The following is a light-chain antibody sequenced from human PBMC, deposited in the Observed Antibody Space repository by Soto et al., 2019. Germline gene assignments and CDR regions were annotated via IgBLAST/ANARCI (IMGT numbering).Light chain of an antibody. J-gene: IGKJ1*01. CDR1: QSIGCW. CDR2: KTS. Sequence: DIQLTQSPSTLYGSIGDRVTITCRASQSIGCWLTWYQQKPGKAPKFLIYKTSTLESGVPSRLSGSGSGTELTLTISSLQPDDFATYHCQYYDNYSWTFGQGTKVEIK. V-gene: IGKV1-5*03. CDR3: QYYDNYSWT.